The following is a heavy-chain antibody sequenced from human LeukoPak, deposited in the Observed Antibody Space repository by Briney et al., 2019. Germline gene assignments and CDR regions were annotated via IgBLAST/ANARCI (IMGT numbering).Heavy chain of an antibody. Sequence: SQTLSLTCDISGDSVSSTSAGWSWIRQSPSRGLEWLGRIYYRSKWYNDYAVSVGSRVSINPDTSKNQFSLQLNSVTPEDTAVYYCARCISGWCDYWGQGTLVTVSS. V-gene: IGHV6-1*01. CDR3: ARCISGWCDY. D-gene: IGHD6-19*01. CDR2: IYYRSKWYN. CDR1: GDSVSSTSAG. J-gene: IGHJ4*02.